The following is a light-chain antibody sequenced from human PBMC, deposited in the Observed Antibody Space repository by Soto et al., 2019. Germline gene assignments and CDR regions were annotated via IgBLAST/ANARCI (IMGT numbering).Light chain of an antibody. CDR3: QQYNTYSWT. Sequence: DIPMTQSPSTLSASVGDIITITCRASQNVNNWLAWYQQKPGKAPKLLIRKASNLESGVPSRFSGSGSGTEFTLTISSLQPDDFATYYCQQYNTYSWTFGQGTKVEIK. V-gene: IGKV1-5*03. CDR2: KAS. J-gene: IGKJ1*01. CDR1: QNVNNW.